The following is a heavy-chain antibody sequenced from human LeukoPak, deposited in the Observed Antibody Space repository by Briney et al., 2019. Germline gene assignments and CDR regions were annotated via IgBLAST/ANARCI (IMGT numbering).Heavy chain of an antibody. V-gene: IGHV4-59*12. D-gene: IGHD2-2*01. Sequence: PSETLSLTCTVAGGSISRDYWSWIRQPPGKGLEWIGYIYYSGSTNYNPSLKSRVTISVDTSKNQFSLNLSSVTAADTAVYFCARDEGSSYPFDYWGQGTLVTVSS. J-gene: IGHJ4*02. CDR1: GGSISRDY. CDR3: ARDEGSSYPFDY. CDR2: IYYSGST.